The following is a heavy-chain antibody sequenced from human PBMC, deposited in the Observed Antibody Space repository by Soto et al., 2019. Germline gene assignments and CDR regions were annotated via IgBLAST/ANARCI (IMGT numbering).Heavy chain of an antibody. Sequence: ASVKVSCKASGYSFTSTGISWVRQAPGQGPEWMGWTSTFNGEAKYAQKLQGRVTMATDTSTTTAYMELRSLTSDDTAVYYCARDLDGSGSYFTDYWGQGTLVTVSS. V-gene: IGHV1-18*01. CDR2: TSTFNGEA. CDR3: ARDLDGSGSYFTDY. D-gene: IGHD3-10*01. CDR1: GYSFTSTG. J-gene: IGHJ4*02.